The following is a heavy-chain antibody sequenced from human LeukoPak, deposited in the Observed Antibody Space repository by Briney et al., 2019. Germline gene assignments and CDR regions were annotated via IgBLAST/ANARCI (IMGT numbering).Heavy chain of an antibody. V-gene: IGHV1-46*01. J-gene: IGHJ4*02. Sequence: ASVKVSCKASGYTFTSYYMHWVRQAPGQGLEWMGIINPSGGSTSYAQKFQGRVTMTRDTSTSTVYMELSSLRSEDTAVYYCATDLSEGFGELLPPDFDYWGQGTLVTVSS. D-gene: IGHD3-10*01. CDR1: GYTFTSYY. CDR2: INPSGGST. CDR3: ATDLSEGFGELLPPDFDY.